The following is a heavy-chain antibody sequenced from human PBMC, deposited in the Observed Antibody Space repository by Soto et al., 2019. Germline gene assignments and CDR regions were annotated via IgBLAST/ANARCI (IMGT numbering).Heavy chain of an antibody. J-gene: IGHJ6*02. CDR2: ISWGGVKT. D-gene: IGHD2-2*01. CDR3: VKDRSAVLYAAVGMDV. Sequence: PGGSLRLSCEVSGFTFKDYAMHWVRQAPGKGLEWVSGISWGGVKTDYADSLKGRFTISRDNAKNSLFLEMNSLRAEDTALYYCVKDRSAVLYAAVGMDVWGQGTTVTVSS. CDR1: GFTFKDYA. V-gene: IGHV3-9*01.